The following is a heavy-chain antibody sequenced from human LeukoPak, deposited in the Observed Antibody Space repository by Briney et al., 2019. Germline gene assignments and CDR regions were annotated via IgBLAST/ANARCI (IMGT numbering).Heavy chain of an antibody. D-gene: IGHD3-16*01. CDR2: IYYSGST. Sequence: SETLSLTCTVSGDSISSYYWSWIRQPPGKGLEWIGYIYYSGSTNYNPSLKSRVTISVDTSKNQFSLKLSSVTAADTAVYYCARGANWFDPWGQGTLVTVSS. J-gene: IGHJ5*02. CDR1: GDSISSYY. V-gene: IGHV4-59*01. CDR3: ARGANWFDP.